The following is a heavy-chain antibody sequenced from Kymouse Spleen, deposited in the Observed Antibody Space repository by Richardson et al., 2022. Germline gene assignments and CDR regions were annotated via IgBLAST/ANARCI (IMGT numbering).Heavy chain of an antibody. CDR3: ARPVGGYYYGMDV. CDR1: GGSFSGYY. V-gene: IGHV4-34*01. J-gene: IGHJ6*02. D-gene: IGHD3-16*02,IGHD4-23*01. Sequence: QVQLQQWGAGLLKPSETLSLTCAVYGGSFSGYYWSWIRQPPGKGLEWIGEINHSGSTNYNPSLKSRVTISVDTSKNQFSLKLSSVTAADTAVYYCARPVGGYYYGMDVWGQGTTVTVSS. CDR2: INHSGST.